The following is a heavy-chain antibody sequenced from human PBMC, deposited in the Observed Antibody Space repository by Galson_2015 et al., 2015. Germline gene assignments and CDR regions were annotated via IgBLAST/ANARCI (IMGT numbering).Heavy chain of an antibody. CDR1: GFTFSNAW. D-gene: IGHD4-17*01. CDR2: IKSKTDGGTT. J-gene: IGHJ5*02. V-gene: IGHV3-15*01. Sequence: SLRLSCAASGFTFSNAWMSWVRQAPGKGLEWVGRIKSKTDGGTTDYAAPVKGRFTISRDDSKNTLYLQINSLKTEDTAVYYCTTDPRPYSSTVTTWWDWFDPWGQGTLVTVSS. CDR3: TTDPRPYSSTVTTWWDWFDP.